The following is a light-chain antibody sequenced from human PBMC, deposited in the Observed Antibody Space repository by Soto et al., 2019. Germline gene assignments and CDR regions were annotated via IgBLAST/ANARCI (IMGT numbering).Light chain of an antibody. CDR1: QSISNW. J-gene: IGKJ3*01. CDR2: DAS. V-gene: IGKV1-5*01. CDR3: QQYNSYPFT. Sequence: DIQMTQSPSTLSVSVGDRVTITCRASQSISNWLAWYQQKPGKAPKLLIYDASSLESGVPSRFSGSGSGTEFTLTISSLQPDDFAIYYCQQYNSYPFTFGPGTKVDIK.